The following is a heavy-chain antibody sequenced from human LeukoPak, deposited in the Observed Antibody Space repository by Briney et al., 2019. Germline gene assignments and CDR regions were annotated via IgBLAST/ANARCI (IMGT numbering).Heavy chain of an antibody. J-gene: IGHJ4*02. V-gene: IGHV1-69*05. CDR3: AKVGFGYYGSGSD. CDR2: IIPIFGTA. Sequence: SVKVSCKASGGTFSSYAISWVRQAPGQGLEWMGGIIPIFGTANYAQKFQGRVTITRDTSASTAYMELSSLRSEDTAGYYCAKVGFGYYGSGSDWGQGTLVTVSS. CDR1: GGTFSSYA. D-gene: IGHD3-10*01.